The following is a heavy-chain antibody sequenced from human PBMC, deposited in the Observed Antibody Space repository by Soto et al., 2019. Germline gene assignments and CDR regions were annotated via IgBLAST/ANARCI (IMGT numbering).Heavy chain of an antibody. D-gene: IGHD3-3*01. V-gene: IGHV1-69*13. J-gene: IGHJ4*02. CDR1: GGSFGNSA. CDR2: FIPVYRTL. Sequence: SVKVSCKASGGSFGNSAINWVRQTPGQGLEWLGGFIPVYRTLNYAQKFQGRVTITADESTGTAYMTLSSLASDDTAVYYCATGVIWIGYFTVDSWGQGTRVTV. CDR3: ATGVIWIGYFTVDS.